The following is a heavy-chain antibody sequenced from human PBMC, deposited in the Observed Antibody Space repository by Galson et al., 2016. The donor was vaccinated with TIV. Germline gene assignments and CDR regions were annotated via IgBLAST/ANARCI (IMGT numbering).Heavy chain of an antibody. D-gene: IGHD4-23*01. J-gene: IGHJ3*02. CDR1: GFTFSNYA. Sequence: SLRLSCAASGFTFSNYAMHWVRQAPGKGLEWVPGISGSGGITYFADSVKGRFTISRDNSVNTLYLQLNSLRAEDTAVYYCAKRRNYGGDSFENWGQGTMVTVSS. CDR3: AKRRNYGGDSFEN. V-gene: IGHV3-23*01. CDR2: ISGSGGIT.